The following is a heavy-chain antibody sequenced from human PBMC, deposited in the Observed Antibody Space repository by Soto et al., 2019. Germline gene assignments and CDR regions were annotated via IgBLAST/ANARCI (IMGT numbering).Heavy chain of an antibody. Sequence: SVKVSCKASGATFSGSAFSWVRQAPGQGLEWMGGITPTLGTTNYAQHLQGRVTITADESTATSFMELTAADTAVYYCARVKLAGRGGFDYWGLGTLVTVSS. CDR3: ARVKLAGRGGFDY. CDR2: ITPTLGTT. V-gene: IGHV1-69*13. D-gene: IGHD2-15*01. CDR1: GATFSGSA. J-gene: IGHJ4*02.